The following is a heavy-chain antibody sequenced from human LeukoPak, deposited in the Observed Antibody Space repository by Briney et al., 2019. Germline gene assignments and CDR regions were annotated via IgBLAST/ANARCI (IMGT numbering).Heavy chain of an antibody. Sequence: GGSLRLSCAASGFTFSSYGMHWVRQAPGKGLEWVSVIYSGGSTYYADSVKGRFTISRDNSKNTLYLQMNSLRTEDTAVYYCARGLMYYDTSGFGDYWGQGTLVTVSS. J-gene: IGHJ4*02. D-gene: IGHD3-22*01. CDR2: IYSGGST. CDR1: GFTFSSYG. CDR3: ARGLMYYDTSGFGDY. V-gene: IGHV3-NL1*01.